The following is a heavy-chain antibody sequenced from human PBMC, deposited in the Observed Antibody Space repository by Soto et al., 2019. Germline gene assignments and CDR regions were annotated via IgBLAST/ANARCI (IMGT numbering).Heavy chain of an antibody. CDR1: GYSFTSYW. Sequence: GESLKISCKGSGYSFTSYWIGWVPHMPGKGMTWMGIIYPGDSDTRYSPSFQGQVTISADKSISTAYLQWSSLKASDTAMYYCARHSGKYCSGGSCYSSYYYYYYMDVWGKGTTVTVSS. CDR3: ARHSGKYCSGGSCYSSYYYYYYMDV. V-gene: IGHV5-51*01. CDR2: IYPGDSDT. D-gene: IGHD2-15*01. J-gene: IGHJ6*03.